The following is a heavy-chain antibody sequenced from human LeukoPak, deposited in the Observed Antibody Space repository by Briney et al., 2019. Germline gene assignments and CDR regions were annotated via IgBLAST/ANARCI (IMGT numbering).Heavy chain of an antibody. CDR2: INPNSGGT. CDR3: ARDLGSSWYDWFDP. D-gene: IGHD6-13*01. J-gene: IGHJ5*02. Sequence: ASVKDSCKASRYTFTGYYMHWVRQAPGPGLEWMGWINPNSGGTNYAQKFQGRVTMTRDTSISTAYMELSRLRSDDTAVYYCARDLGSSWYDWFDPWGQGTLVTVSS. CDR1: RYTFTGYY. V-gene: IGHV1-2*02.